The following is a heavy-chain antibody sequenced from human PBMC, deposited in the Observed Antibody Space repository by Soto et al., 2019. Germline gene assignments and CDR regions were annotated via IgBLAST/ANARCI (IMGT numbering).Heavy chain of an antibody. CDR3: ARDSGYGGSTNFDY. CDR2: ISAYNGNT. V-gene: IGHV1-18*01. CDR1: GYTFTSYG. D-gene: IGHD3-10*01. J-gene: IGHJ4*02. Sequence: ASVKVSCKASGYTFTSYGISWVRQAPGQGLEWMGWISAYNGNTNYAQKLQDRVTVTTDTPTSTAYMEVRSLRSDDTAVYYWARDSGYGGSTNFDYWGQGTLVTVSS.